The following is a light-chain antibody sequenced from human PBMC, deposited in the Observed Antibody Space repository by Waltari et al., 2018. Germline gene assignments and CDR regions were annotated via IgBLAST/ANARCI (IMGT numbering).Light chain of an antibody. CDR3: QVWDSSSDHGV. CDR2: DDS. J-gene: IGLJ3*02. V-gene: IGLV3-21*02. Sequence: SYVLTQPPSVSVAPGPTARITCGGNNHGRKSVHWDQQKPGQAPVLVVYDDSDRPSGIPERFSGSNSGNTATLTISRVEAGDEADYYCQVWDSSSDHGVFGGGTKLTVL. CDR1: NHGRKS.